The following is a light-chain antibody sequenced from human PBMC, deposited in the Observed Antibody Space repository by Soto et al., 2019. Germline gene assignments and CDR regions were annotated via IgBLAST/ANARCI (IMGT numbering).Light chain of an antibody. V-gene: IGLV2-14*03. CDR1: SRNVGGYNY. Sequence: QSVLTHPASLSASPGQTMTISCTGTSRNVGGYNYVSWYQHHPGKAPKLIIYDVSNRPSGVSIRFSGSKSDNTASLTISGLQPEDEADYHCSSYTTSNTRQIVFGTGTKVTVL. J-gene: IGLJ1*01. CDR3: SSYTTSNTRQIV. CDR2: DVS.